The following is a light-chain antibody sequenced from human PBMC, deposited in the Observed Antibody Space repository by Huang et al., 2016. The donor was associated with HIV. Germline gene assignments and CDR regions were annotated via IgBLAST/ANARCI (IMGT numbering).Light chain of an antibody. J-gene: IGKJ1*01. V-gene: IGKV3-20*01. Sequence: ELVLRQSPGTLSLSPGERVTLSRRASQSVASNYLAWYQHKAGQAPRLLIYGAVSRATGVPDRFGGSGSGTDFSLTISGLEPEDFAVYYCQQYGDSPLTFGQGTKVEMK. CDR3: QQYGDSPLT. CDR1: QSVASNY. CDR2: GAV.